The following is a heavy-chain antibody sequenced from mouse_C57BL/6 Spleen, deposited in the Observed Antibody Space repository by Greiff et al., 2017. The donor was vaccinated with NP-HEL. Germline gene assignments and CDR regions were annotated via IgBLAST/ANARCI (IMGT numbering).Heavy chain of an antibody. CDR2: IDPSDSET. J-gene: IGHJ2*01. CDR1: GYTFTSYW. V-gene: IGHV1-52*01. Sequence: QVQLKQPGAELVRPGSSVKLSCKASGYTFTSYWMHWVKQRPIQGLEWIGNIDPSDSETHYNQKFKDKATLTVDKSSSTAYMQLSSLTSEDSAVYYCARGAQSYYDYALDYWGQGTTLTVSS. CDR3: ARGAQSYYDYALDY. D-gene: IGHD2-4*01.